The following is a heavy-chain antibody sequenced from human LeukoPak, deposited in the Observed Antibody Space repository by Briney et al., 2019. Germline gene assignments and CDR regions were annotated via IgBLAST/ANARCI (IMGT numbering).Heavy chain of an antibody. CDR3: ARDLAFSRLDY. V-gene: IGHV3-7*01. CDR1: VLTFSSSC. J-gene: IGHJ4*02. CDR2: INPDGIKR. Sequence: GGSLRLSCAVSVLTFSSSCMDWVRQAPGKGREWVASINPDGIKRYCADSVKGRFTITRDNARNSLYLQMDSLIVEDTAFYYCARDLAFSRLDYWGQGVLVTVSS. D-gene: IGHD2/OR15-2a*01.